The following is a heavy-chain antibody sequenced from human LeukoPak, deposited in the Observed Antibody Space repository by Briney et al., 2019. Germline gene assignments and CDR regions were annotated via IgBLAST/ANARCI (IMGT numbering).Heavy chain of an antibody. CDR2: IWYDGSEK. CDR3: AKDLSSGWSFDS. CDR1: GFIFRNHG. J-gene: IGHJ4*02. Sequence: PGGSLRLSCAASGFIFRNHGMHWVRQAPGKGLEWVTFIWYDGSEKYYADSVRGRFTISRDNFKNTVNLQMNSLRTEDTALYYCAKDLSSGWSFDSWGQGTLVTVSS. V-gene: IGHV3-30*02. D-gene: IGHD6-19*01.